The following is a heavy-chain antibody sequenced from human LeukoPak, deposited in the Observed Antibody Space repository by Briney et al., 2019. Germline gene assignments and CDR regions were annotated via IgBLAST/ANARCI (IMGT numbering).Heavy chain of an antibody. CDR2: ISAYNGNT. CDR1: GYIFTGYY. CDR3: ATSYSTNWYNN. V-gene: IGHV1-18*04. D-gene: IGHD6-13*01. Sequence: GASVKVSCKASGYIFTGYYMHWVRQAPGQGLEWMGWISAYNGNTNYAQKFQDRLTMTTDTPTSTAYMELRSLKSDDTAVYFCATSYSTNWYNNWGQGTVVTVSS. J-gene: IGHJ5*02.